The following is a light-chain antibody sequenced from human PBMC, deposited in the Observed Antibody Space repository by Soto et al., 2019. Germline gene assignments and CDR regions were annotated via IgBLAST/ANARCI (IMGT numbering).Light chain of an antibody. J-gene: IGLJ3*02. V-gene: IGLV4-60*03. CDR2: LEGSGSY. CDR3: ETWDSNTRV. Sequence: QPVLTQSSSASASLGSSVKFTCTLSSGHSSYIIAWHQQQPGKAPRYLMKLEGSGSYNKGSGVPDRFSGSSSGADRYLTISHLQSEDEADYYCETWDSNTRVFGGGTKLTVL. CDR1: SGHSSYI.